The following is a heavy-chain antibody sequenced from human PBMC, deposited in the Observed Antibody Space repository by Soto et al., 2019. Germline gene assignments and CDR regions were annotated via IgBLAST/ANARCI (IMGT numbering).Heavy chain of an antibody. CDR2: ISAYNGNT. D-gene: IGHD1-7*01. J-gene: IGHJ6*02. CDR1: GYTFTSYG. CDR3: AREGLVLTGTTGLGYYYYGMDV. Sequence: ASVKVSCKASGYTFTSYGISWVRQAPGQGLEWMGWISAYNGNTNYAQKLQGRVTMTTDTSTSTAYMELRSLRSDDTAVYYCAREGLVLTGTTGLGYYYYGMDVWGQGTTVTVSS. V-gene: IGHV1-18*01.